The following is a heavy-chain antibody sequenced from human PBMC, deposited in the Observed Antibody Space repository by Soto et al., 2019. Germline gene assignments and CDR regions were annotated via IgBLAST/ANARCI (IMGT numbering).Heavy chain of an antibody. CDR2: ISYDGSYK. V-gene: IGHV3-30-3*01. Sequence: GSLRLSCAASGFTFSYYAVHWVRQAPGKGLEWVALISYDGSYKYYADSVKGRFTISRDNSKNTLYLQMNSLRAEDTAVYYCARGRRYCSGGNCPLRFDEWGQGTLVTVSS. CDR1: GFTFSYYA. J-gene: IGHJ4*02. D-gene: IGHD2-15*01. CDR3: ARGRRYCSGGNCPLRFDE.